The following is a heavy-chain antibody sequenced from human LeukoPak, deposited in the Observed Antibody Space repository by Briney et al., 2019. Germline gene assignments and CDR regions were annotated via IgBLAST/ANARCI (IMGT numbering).Heavy chain of an antibody. Sequence: GGSLRLSCAASGFTLSSYEMNWVRQAPGKGLEWVSYISNSGSTLYYADSVKGRFTISRDNAKNSLYLQMNSLRAEDTAVYYCARDLRPDYWGQGTLVTVSS. V-gene: IGHV3-48*03. CDR1: GFTLSSYE. CDR2: ISNSGSTL. CDR3: ARDLRPDY. D-gene: IGHD3-16*01. J-gene: IGHJ4*02.